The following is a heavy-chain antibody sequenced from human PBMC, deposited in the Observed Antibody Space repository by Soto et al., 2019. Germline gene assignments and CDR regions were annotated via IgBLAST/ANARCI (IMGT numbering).Heavy chain of an antibody. CDR2: INHSGST. CDR3: ARRVVVAATLFYYYYMDV. J-gene: IGHJ6*03. CDR1: GGYFSGYY. V-gene: IGHV4-34*01. Sequence: SETLSLTCAVYGGYFSGYYWSWIRQPPGKGLEWIGDINHSGSTYYNPSLKSRVTISVDTSKNQFSLKLSSVTAADTAVYYCARRVVVAATLFYYYYMDVWGQGTTVTVSS. D-gene: IGHD2-15*01.